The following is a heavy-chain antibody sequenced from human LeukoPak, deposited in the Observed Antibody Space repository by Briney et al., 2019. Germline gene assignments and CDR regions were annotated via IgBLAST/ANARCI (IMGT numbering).Heavy chain of an antibody. D-gene: IGHD6-13*01. Sequence: PGGSLRLSCAASGFTFDDYAMHWVRQAPGKGLEWVSLISGDGGSTYYADSVKGRFTISRDNSKNSLYLQMNSLRTEDTALYYCAKDGRYSSRTFWEWPNWFDPWGQGTLVTVSS. CDR1: GFTFDDYA. V-gene: IGHV3-43*02. CDR2: ISGDGGST. J-gene: IGHJ5*02. CDR3: AKDGRYSSRTFWEWPNWFDP.